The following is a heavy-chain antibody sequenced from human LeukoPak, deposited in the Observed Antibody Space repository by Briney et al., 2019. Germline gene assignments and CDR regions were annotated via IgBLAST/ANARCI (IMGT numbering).Heavy chain of an antibody. Sequence: PSDTLSLPCGLSVYSISSGYHWGWIRQPPGKGLDWLGNVFQSGSTYYNPSLKSRVTISGDTSKNQVSLKLSSVTAAHRSVFYCARERSSSWFIEFWGQGILVGVLS. CDR2: VFQSGST. V-gene: IGHV4-38-2*02. D-gene: IGHD6-13*01. J-gene: IGHJ4*02. CDR1: VYSISSGYH. CDR3: ARERSSSWFIEF.